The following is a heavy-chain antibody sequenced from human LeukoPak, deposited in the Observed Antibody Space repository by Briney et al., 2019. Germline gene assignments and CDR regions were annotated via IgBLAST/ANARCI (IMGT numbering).Heavy chain of an antibody. J-gene: IGHJ4*02. Sequence: RASETLSLTCTVSGGSTSSYYWSWIRQPPGKGLEWIGYIYYSGSTNYNPSLKSRVTISVDTSKNQFSLKLSSVTAADTAVYYCARALRGYGDYVRYFDYWGQGTLVTVSS. CDR3: ARALRGYGDYVRYFDY. V-gene: IGHV4-59*01. CDR1: GGSTSSYY. CDR2: IYYSGST. D-gene: IGHD4-17*01.